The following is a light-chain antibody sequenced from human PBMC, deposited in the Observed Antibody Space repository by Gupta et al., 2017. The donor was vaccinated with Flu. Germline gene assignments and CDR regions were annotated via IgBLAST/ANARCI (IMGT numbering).Light chain of an antibody. CDR1: QSVSSPY. J-gene: IGKJ1*01. CDR2: GAS. V-gene: IGKV3-20*01. Sequence: DIVLTQSPGTLSLSPGERATLSCRASQSVSSPYLAWYQQKPGQAPRLLIYGASNRATGIPDRFGGSGSGTDFTLTISRLEPEDFAVYYWHQYLNSPGFGQGTKVEIK. CDR3: HQYLNSPG.